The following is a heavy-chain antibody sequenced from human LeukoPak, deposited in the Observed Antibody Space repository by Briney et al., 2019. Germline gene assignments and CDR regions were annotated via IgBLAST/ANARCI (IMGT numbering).Heavy chain of an antibody. D-gene: IGHD2-15*01. V-gene: IGHV4-30-4*02. CDR1: GGTFSSGDYY. CDR2: MYYSETA. CDR3: VRDIGYCSGGDCYSYDAFDI. J-gene: IGHJ3*02. Sequence: PSDTVSLTCRASGGTFSSGDYYWGWLGPPPGIGLEGMGYMYYSETAYYNTSLKSRAIMSVDTSKNQLSLKLTSVTAADTAVYYCVRDIGYCSGGDCYSYDAFDIWGEGTKVTVSS.